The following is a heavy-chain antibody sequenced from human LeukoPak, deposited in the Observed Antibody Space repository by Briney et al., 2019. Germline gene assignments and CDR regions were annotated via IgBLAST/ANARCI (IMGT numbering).Heavy chain of an antibody. Sequence: GASVKVSCKASGGTFSSYAISWVRQAPGQGLEWMGRIIPIFGIADYAQKFQGRVTITADKSTSTAYMELSSLRSEDTAVYYCASASESFDYWGQGTLVTVSS. CDR2: IIPIFGIA. CDR1: GGTFSSYA. J-gene: IGHJ4*02. V-gene: IGHV1-69*04. CDR3: ASASESFDY.